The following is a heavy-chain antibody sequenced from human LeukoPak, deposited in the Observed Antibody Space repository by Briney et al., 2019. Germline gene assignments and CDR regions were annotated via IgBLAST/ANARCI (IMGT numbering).Heavy chain of an antibody. CDR3: AKDRRKSPVVTPGAFDI. V-gene: IGHV3-11*01. Sequence: GGSLRLSCAASGFTFSDYYMSWIRQAPGKGLEWVSYISSSGSTIYYADSVKGRFTISRDNAKNSLYLQMNSLRAEDTAVYYCAKDRRKSPVVTPGAFDIWGQGTMVTVSS. CDR2: ISSSGSTI. D-gene: IGHD2-21*02. J-gene: IGHJ3*02. CDR1: GFTFSDYY.